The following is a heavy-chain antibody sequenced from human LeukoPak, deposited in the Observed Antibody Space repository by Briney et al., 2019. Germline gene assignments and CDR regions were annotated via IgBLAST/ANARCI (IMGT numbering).Heavy chain of an antibody. CDR2: IYYSGST. CDR1: GGSISSYY. Sequence: SETLSLTCTVSGGSISSYYWSWIRQPPGKGLEWIGYIYYSGSTNYNPSLKSRVTITVDTSKNQFSLKLSSVTAADTAVYYCAREKQWLVHAFDIWGQGTMVTVSS. V-gene: IGHV4-59*01. J-gene: IGHJ3*02. CDR3: AREKQWLVHAFDI. D-gene: IGHD6-19*01.